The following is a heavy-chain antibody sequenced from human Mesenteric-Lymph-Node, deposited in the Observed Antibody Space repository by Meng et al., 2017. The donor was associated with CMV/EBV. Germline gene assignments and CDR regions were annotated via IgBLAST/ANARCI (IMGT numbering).Heavy chain of an antibody. J-gene: IGHJ5*02. CDR3: ARGRRSSERITIFGVVIPFDP. Sequence: SCKASGYTFTGYYMHWVRQAPGKGLEWVSAISGSGGSTYYADSVKGRFTISRDNSKNTLYLQMNSLRAEDTAVYYCARGRRSSERITIFGVVIPFDPWGQGTLVTVSS. CDR1: GYTFTGYY. D-gene: IGHD3-3*01. V-gene: IGHV3-23*01. CDR2: ISGSGGST.